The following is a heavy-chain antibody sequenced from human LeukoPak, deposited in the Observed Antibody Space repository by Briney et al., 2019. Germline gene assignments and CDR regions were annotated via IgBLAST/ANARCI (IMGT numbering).Heavy chain of an antibody. J-gene: IGHJ2*01. V-gene: IGHV4-59*01. Sequence: PSETLSLTCTVSGGSISTYYWSWIRQPPGKELEWIGYIYYSGSTNYNPSLKSRVTISVDTSKNQFSLKLDSVTAADTAVYYCARGVSVTTANYWYFDFWDRGTLVTVSS. CDR2: IYYSGST. CDR3: ARGVSVTTANYWYFDF. CDR1: GGSISTYY. D-gene: IGHD4-17*01.